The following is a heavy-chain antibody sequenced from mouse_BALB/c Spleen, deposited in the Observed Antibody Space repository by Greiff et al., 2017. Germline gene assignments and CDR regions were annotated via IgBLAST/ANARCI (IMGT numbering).Heavy chain of an antibody. J-gene: IGHJ3*01. Sequence: VQLQQSGAELVRPGALVKLSCKASGFNIKDYYMHWVKQRPEQGLEWIGWIDPENGNTIYDPKFQGKASISADTSSNTAYLQLSSLTSEDTAVYYCARGVVATDAYWGQGTLVTVSA. V-gene: IGHV14-1*02. D-gene: IGHD1-1*01. CDR1: GFNIKDYY. CDR2: IDPENGNT. CDR3: ARGVVATDAY.